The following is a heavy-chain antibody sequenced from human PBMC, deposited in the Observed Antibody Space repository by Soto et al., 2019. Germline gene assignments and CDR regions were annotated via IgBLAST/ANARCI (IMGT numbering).Heavy chain of an antibody. J-gene: IGHJ6*02. CDR3: ARGLRYSGMDV. V-gene: IGHV4-34*01. CDR1: RGSFNAYS. Sequence: SETLSLTCAVHRGSFNAYSWTWIRQPPGKGLEWIGEIDHSGSTTYNPSLRSRIIMSVDTSKNQFSIDVSSMAAADTDVYYCARGLRYSGMDVWGQGTTVTVS. CDR2: IDHSGST.